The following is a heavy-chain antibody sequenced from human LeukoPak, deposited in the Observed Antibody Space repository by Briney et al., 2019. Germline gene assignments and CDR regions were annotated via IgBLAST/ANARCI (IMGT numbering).Heavy chain of an antibody. V-gene: IGHV1-18*01. Sequence: ASVKVSCKASGYTFTSYGISWVRQAPGQGLEWMGWISGYNGYTKYAQKFQGRVTMTTDTSTSTAYMELRSLRSDDTAVYYCARMMTPRHYYDSSGYYYGAFDIWGQGTMVTVSS. CDR3: ARMMTPRHYYDSSGYYYGAFDI. J-gene: IGHJ3*02. D-gene: IGHD3-22*01. CDR2: ISGYNGYT. CDR1: GYTFTSYG.